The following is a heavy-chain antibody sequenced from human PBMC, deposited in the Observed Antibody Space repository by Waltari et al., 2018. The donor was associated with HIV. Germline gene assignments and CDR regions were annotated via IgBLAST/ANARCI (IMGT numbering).Heavy chain of an antibody. J-gene: IGHJ3*02. Sequence: LVESGGDLVQSGTSLRLPCEASRFSFSDYDMFWVRQAPGKGLEGVAVISNDGNDKKYVDSVKGRFNVSRDNVKNTLYLYMSRLRPEDTAVYYCVRETSGRDAFDIWGLGTQVIVSS. V-gene: IGHV3-30*15. CDR1: RFSFSDYD. D-gene: IGHD2-15*01. CDR3: VRETSGRDAFDI. CDR2: ISNDGNDK.